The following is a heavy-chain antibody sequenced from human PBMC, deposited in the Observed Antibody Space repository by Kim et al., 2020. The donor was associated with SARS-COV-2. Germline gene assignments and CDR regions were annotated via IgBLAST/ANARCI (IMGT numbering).Heavy chain of an antibody. CDR1: GFTFSSYA. CDR2: ISGSGGST. CDR3: AKRASGWSFDY. D-gene: IGHD6-19*01. V-gene: IGHV3-23*01. Sequence: GGSLRLSCTASGFTFSSYAMSWVRQAPGKGLEWVSAISGSGGSTYYVDSVKGRFTISRDNSKNTLYLQMKSLRAEDTAVYYCAKRASGWSFDYWGQGTLVTVSS. J-gene: IGHJ4*02.